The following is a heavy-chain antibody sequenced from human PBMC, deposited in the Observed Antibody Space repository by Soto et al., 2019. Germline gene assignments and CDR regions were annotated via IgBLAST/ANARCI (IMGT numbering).Heavy chain of an antibody. V-gene: IGHV3-48*02. CDR2: ISSSGGTM. D-gene: IGHD3-3*01. CDR1: GFTFSVYS. J-gene: IGHJ5*02. Sequence: PGGSLRLSCTASGFTFSVYSMNWVRQAPGKGLEWISYISSSGGTMYYAESVKGRFTISRDDAKSSLNLQMNSLRDEDTAVYYCARGDDFSWFDPWGQGTLVTVSS. CDR3: ARGDDFSWFDP.